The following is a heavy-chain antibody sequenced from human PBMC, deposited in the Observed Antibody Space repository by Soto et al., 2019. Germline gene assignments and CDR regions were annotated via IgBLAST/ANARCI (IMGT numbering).Heavy chain of an antibody. CDR2: IYWNSDRI. D-gene: IGHD3-3*01. Sequence: GGSLRLSCAASGFSLDYAMHWVRQAPGKGLEWVSGIYWNSDRIDYADSVKGRFTISRDNAKNSLYLQMNSLRAEDTAVYYCARLPTPHYDFWSGPLGAGMDVWGQGTTVTVSS. CDR1: GFSLDYA. J-gene: IGHJ6*02. CDR3: ARLPTPHYDFWSGPLGAGMDV. V-gene: IGHV3-9*01.